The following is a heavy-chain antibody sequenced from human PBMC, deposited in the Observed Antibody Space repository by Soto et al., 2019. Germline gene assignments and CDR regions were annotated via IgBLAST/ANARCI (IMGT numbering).Heavy chain of an antibody. CDR1: GYTFTGYY. V-gene: IGHV1-2*02. J-gene: IGHJ6*02. Sequence: RASVKVSCKASGYTFTGYYMHWVRQAPGQGLEWMGWINPNSGGTNYAQKFQGRVTMTRDTSISTAYMELSRLRSDDMAVYYCARDPPAGVGGMDVWGQGTTVTVSS. D-gene: IGHD1-26*01. CDR2: INPNSGGT. CDR3: ARDPPAGVGGMDV.